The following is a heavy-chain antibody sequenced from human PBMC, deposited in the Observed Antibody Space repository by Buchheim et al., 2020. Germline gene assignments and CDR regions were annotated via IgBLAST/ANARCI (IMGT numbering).Heavy chain of an antibody. CDR1: GFTFSSYG. D-gene: IGHD2-2*01. Sequence: QVQLVESGGGVVQPGRSLRLSCAASGFTFSSYGMYWVRQAPGKGLEWVAVIWYDGSNKYYADSVKGRFTISRDNSKNTVFRKMNSLRFEVTAVYYCARDVVPTAKRYNYGMDVWGQGTT. CDR2: IWYDGSNK. CDR3: ARDVVPTAKRYNYGMDV. J-gene: IGHJ6*02. V-gene: IGHV3-33*01.